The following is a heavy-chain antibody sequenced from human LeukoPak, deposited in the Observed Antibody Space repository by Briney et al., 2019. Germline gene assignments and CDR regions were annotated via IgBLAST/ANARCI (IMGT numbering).Heavy chain of an antibody. CDR3: ARKDIAVADYGMDV. CDR2: IKQDGSEK. J-gene: IGHJ6*02. D-gene: IGHD6-19*01. V-gene: IGHV3-7*03. CDR1: GFTFSTYG. Sequence: PGGSLRLSCAASGFTFSTYGMSWVRQAPGKGLEWVASIKQDGSEKNYVDSVKGRFTISRDNARNSLYLQMNSLRAEDTAVYYCARKDIAVADYGMDVWGQGTTVTVSS.